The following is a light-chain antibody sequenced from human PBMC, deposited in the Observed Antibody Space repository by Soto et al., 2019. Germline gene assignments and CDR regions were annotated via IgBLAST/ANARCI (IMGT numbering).Light chain of an antibody. V-gene: IGKV1-33*01. CDR2: DAS. CDR1: QDISHY. Sequence: DIQMTQSPSSLSAPVGATVTITCQASQDISHYLNWYQQKPGKSLKPLIYDASNLHPGVPSRFRGSGSGTEFSFNITSLQPEDVATYYCQQYDDLPITFGQGTRLEIK. J-gene: IGKJ5*01. CDR3: QQYDDLPIT.